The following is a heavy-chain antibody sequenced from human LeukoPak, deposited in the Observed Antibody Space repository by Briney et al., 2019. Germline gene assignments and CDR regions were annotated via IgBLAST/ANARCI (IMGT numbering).Heavy chain of an antibody. J-gene: IGHJ6*02. CDR2: ILGSGGGT. Sequence: GGSLRLSCAASGFTFSTYVMIWVRQAPGKGLEWVSAILGSGGGTYYADSVKGRFTISRDNSKNTLYLQMNSLRAEDTAVYYCATTPGAYYYYHMDVWGQGTTVTVSS. CDR3: ATTPGAYYYYHMDV. D-gene: IGHD3-10*01. V-gene: IGHV3-23*01. CDR1: GFTFSTYV.